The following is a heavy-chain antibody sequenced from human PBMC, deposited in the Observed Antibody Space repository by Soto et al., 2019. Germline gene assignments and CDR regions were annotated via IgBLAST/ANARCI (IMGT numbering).Heavy chain of an antibody. CDR3: ARDIMGTNYYYYGMDV. CDR2: IYYSGST. Sequence: SETRSLTCTVSGGSISSYDWSWIRQPPGKGLEWIGYIYYSGSTNYNPSLKSRVTISVDTSKNQFSLKLSSVTAADTAVYYCARDIMGTNYYYYGMDVWGQGTTVT. CDR1: GGSISSYD. J-gene: IGHJ6*02. V-gene: IGHV4-59*01. D-gene: IGHD2-8*01.